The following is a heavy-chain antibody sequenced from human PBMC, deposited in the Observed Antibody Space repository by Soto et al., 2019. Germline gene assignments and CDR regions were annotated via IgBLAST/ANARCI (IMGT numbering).Heavy chain of an antibody. CDR2: FDPEDGET. CDR1: GYTLTELS. Sequence: ASVKVSCKVSGYTLTELSMHWVRQAPGKGLEWMGGFDPEDGETIYAQKFQGRVTMTEDTSTDTAYMELSSLRSEDTAVYYCATYYYYGSGSYCNQPYFDYWGQGTLVTAPQ. V-gene: IGHV1-24*01. J-gene: IGHJ4*02. CDR3: ATYYYYGSGSYCNQPYFDY. D-gene: IGHD3-10*01.